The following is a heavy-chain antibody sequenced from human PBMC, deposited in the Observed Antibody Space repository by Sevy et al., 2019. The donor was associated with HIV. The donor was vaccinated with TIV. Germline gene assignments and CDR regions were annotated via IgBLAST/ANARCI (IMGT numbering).Heavy chain of an antibody. J-gene: IGHJ6*03. D-gene: IGHD5-12*01. CDR2: IIPIFGTA. CDR1: GGTFSSYA. V-gene: IGHV1-69*13. Sequence: ASVKVSCKASGGTFSSYAISWVRQAPGQGLEWMGRIIPIFGTANYAQKFQGRVTITADESTSTAYMELSSLRSEDTAVYYCANGRGYSGYDRYYYYYYMDVWGKRTTVTVSS. CDR3: ANGRGYSGYDRYYYYYYMDV.